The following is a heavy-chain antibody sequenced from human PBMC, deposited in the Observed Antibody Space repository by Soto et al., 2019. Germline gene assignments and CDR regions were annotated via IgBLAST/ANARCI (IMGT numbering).Heavy chain of an antibody. D-gene: IGHD2-8*01. CDR1: GFTFSSYA. CDR2: ISGSGGST. Sequence: GGSLRLSCAASGFTFSSYAMSWVRQAPGKGLEWVSAISGSGGSTYYADSVKGRFTISRDNSKNTLYLQMNSLRAEDTAVYYCAKGSCTNGVCYTAWFDPWGQGTLVTVSS. J-gene: IGHJ5*02. CDR3: AKGSCTNGVCYTAWFDP. V-gene: IGHV3-23*01.